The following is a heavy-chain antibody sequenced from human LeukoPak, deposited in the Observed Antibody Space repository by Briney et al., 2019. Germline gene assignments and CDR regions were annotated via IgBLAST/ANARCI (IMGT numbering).Heavy chain of an antibody. CDR2: IKQDGSEK. D-gene: IGHD2-2*02. V-gene: IGHV3-7*03. CDR3: ARDGYCSGSTCYRFFDY. Sequence: PGGSLRLSCAASEFTFSNYWMSWVRQALGKGLEWVANIKQDGSEKYYVDSVKGRFTISRDNAKNSLYLQMNSLRAEDTAVYYCARDGYCSGSTCYRFFDYWGQGTLVTVSS. J-gene: IGHJ4*02. CDR1: EFTFSNYW.